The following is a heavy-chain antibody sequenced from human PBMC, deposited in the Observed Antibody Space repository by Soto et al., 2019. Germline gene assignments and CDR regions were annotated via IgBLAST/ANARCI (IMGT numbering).Heavy chain of an antibody. J-gene: IGHJ4*02. CDR3: ARVRITIFGVVIPTDF. D-gene: IGHD3-3*01. V-gene: IGHV1-2*02. Sequence: ASVKVSCKASGYTFTGYYMHWVRQAPGQGLEWMGWINPNSGGTNYAQKFQGRVTMTRDTSISTAYMELSRLRSDDTAVYYCARVRITIFGVVIPTDFWGQGILVSVSS. CDR1: GYTFTGYY. CDR2: INPNSGGT.